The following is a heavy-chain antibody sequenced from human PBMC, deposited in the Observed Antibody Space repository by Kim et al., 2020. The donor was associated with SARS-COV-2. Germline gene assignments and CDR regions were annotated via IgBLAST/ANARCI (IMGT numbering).Heavy chain of an antibody. Sequence: GESLKISCKGSGYSFTSYWIGWVRQMPGKGLEWMGIIYPGDSDTRYSPSFQGQVTISADKSISTAYLQWSSLKASDTAMYYCARPRGPDFDSSGYYYVNDAFDIWCQGTMVTVSS. CDR1: GYSFTSYW. J-gene: IGHJ3*02. CDR2: IYPGDSDT. D-gene: IGHD3-22*01. V-gene: IGHV5-51*01. CDR3: ARPRGPDFDSSGYYYVNDAFDI.